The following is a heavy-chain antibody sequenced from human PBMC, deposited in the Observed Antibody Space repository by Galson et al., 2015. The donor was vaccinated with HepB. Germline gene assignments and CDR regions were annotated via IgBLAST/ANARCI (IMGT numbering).Heavy chain of an antibody. CDR2: ISGDGNYT. CDR3: ARLKWGLDDYSSGGLPDY. V-gene: IGHV3-11*06. CDR1: GFTFSEFY. J-gene: IGHJ4*02. D-gene: IGHD2-21*02. Sequence: SLRLSCATSGFTFSEFYMSWVRQVPGKGLEWVSFISGDGNYTNYADSVKGRFTISRDNIKNSLFLQLNGLRDTDSAVYYCARLKWGLDDYSSGGLPDYWGQGTLVTVSS.